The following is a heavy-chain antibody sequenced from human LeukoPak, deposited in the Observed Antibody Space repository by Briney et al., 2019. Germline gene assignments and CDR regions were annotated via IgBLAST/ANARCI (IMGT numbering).Heavy chain of an antibody. V-gene: IGHV1-18*01. CDR2: ISAYNGNT. J-gene: IGHJ3*02. D-gene: IGHD6-19*01. CDR3: ARDHIAVAGNAAFDI. CDR1: GYTFTSYG. Sequence: ASVKVSCKASGYTFTSYGISWVTQAPGQGLEWMGWISAYNGNTNYAQKLQGRVTMTTDTSTSTAYMELRSLRFDDTAVYYCARDHIAVAGNAAFDIWGQGTMVTVSS.